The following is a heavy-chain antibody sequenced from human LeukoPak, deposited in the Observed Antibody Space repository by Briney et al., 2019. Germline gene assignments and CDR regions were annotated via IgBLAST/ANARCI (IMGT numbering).Heavy chain of an antibody. CDR3: ARARGGSGSYGHFDY. CDR1: GASISSYY. J-gene: IGHJ4*02. V-gene: IGHV4-4*07. CDR2: IYTSGST. D-gene: IGHD1-26*01. Sequence: PSETLSLTCTVSGASISSYYWTWLRQPAGEGLEWIGRIYTSGSTNYNASLKSRVTMSVETSKNQFSLKLSSVSAADTAVYYCARARGGSGSYGHFDYWGQGTLVTVSS.